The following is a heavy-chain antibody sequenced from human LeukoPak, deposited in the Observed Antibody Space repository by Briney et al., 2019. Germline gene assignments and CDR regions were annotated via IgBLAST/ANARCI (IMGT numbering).Heavy chain of an antibody. J-gene: IGHJ4*02. CDR2: IYYSGST. CDR1: GGSISSSSYY. CDR3: ASTSGSYDY. V-gene: IGHV4-39*01. D-gene: IGHD1-26*01. Sequence: SETLSLTCTVSGGSISSSSYYWGWIRQPPGNGLEWIGSIYYSGSTYYNPSLKSRVTISVDTSKNQFSLKLSSVTAVDTAVYYCASTSGSYDYWGQGTLVTVSS.